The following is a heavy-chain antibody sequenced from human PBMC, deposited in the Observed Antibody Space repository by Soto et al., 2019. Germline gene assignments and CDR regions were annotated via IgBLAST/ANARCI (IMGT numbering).Heavy chain of an antibody. J-gene: IGHJ4*02. Sequence: SETLSLTCSVSGYSVSSSDYYWAWIRQPPGKGLEWTGSMLYSGLTYYNPSLKSRVTISVDTSKNQFSLKLSSVTAADTAVYYCARSLVDTAMVEDHWGQGTLVTV. CDR3: ARSLVDTAMVEDH. V-gene: IGHV4-39*07. CDR1: GYSVSSSDYY. D-gene: IGHD5-18*01. CDR2: MLYSGLT.